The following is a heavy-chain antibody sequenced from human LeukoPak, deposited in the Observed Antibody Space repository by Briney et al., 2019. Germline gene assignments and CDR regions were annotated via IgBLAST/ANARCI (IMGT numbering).Heavy chain of an antibody. CDR3: ARDGVTMVRGVISV. Sequence: SETLSLTCAVSGGSISSGGYSWSWIRQPPGKGLEWVGYIYYSGSTYYNPSLKSRVTISVDTSKNQFSLKLSSVTAADTAVYYCARDGVTMVRGVISVWGQGTLVTVSS. V-gene: IGHV4-30-4*07. D-gene: IGHD3-10*01. J-gene: IGHJ4*02. CDR1: GGSISSGGYS. CDR2: IYYSGST.